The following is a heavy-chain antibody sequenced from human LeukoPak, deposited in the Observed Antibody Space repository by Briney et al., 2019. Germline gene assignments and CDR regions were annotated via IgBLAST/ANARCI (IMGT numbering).Heavy chain of an antibody. V-gene: IGHV5-51*01. CDR3: ARASTIFGVVCGMDV. Sequence: GESLKISCKGSGYSFTSYWIGWVRQMPGKGLEWMGIIYPGDSDTRYSPSFQGQVTISADKSISTAYLQWSSLKASDTAMYYCARASTIFGVVCGMDVWGQGTTVTVSS. J-gene: IGHJ6*02. CDR2: IYPGDSDT. D-gene: IGHD3-3*01. CDR1: GYSFTSYW.